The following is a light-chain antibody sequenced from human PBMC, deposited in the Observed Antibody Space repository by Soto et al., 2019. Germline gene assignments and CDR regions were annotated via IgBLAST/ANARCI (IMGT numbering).Light chain of an antibody. CDR1: QGISSY. Sequence: AIRMTQSPSSFSASTGDGVTITCRASQGISSYLAWYQQKPGKAPKLLIYAASTLQSGVPSRFSGSGSGTEFTLTISSLQPEDFATYYCQQLNSYPRTFGPGTKVDIK. CDR2: AAS. J-gene: IGKJ3*01. CDR3: QQLNSYPRT. V-gene: IGKV1-8*01.